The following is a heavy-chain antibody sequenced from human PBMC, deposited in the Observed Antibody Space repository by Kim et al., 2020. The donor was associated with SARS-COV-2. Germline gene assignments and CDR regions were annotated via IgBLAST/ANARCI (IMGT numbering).Heavy chain of an antibody. CDR3: ARDRIAVDYYYYGMDV. CDR1: GFTFSSYA. D-gene: IGHD6-19*01. CDR2: ISYDGSNK. V-gene: IGHV3-30*04. Sequence: LSLTCAASGFTFSSYAMHWVRQAPGKGLEWVAVISYDGSNKYYADSVKGRFTISRDNSKNTLYLQMNSLRAEDTAVYYCARDRIAVDYYYYGMDVWGQGTTVTVSS. J-gene: IGHJ6*02.